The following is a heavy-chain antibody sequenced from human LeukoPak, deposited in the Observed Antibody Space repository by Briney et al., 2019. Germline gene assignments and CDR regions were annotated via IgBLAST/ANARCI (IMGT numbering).Heavy chain of an antibody. CDR1: GFTFSTYC. V-gene: IGHV3-74*01. Sequence: PGGSLRLSCAASGFTFSTYCMHWVRQAPGKGLVWVSRINTDGSSTDYAASVKGRFTISRDNAKNILYLQMNSLTAEDTAVYYCARERVGSDYYGLDVWGQGTTVSVCS. CDR3: ARERVGSDYYGLDV. J-gene: IGHJ6*02. D-gene: IGHD6-25*01. CDR2: INTDGSST.